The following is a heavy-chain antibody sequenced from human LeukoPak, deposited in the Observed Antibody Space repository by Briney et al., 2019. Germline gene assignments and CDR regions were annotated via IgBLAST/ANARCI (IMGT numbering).Heavy chain of an antibody. CDR1: GGTFSSYA. CDR2: IIPIFGTA. J-gene: IGHJ6*02. CDR3: ARAILTMVRGVIITSYGMDV. D-gene: IGHD3-10*01. Sequence: GASVKVSCKASGGTFSSYAISWVRQAPGQGLEWMGGIIPIFGTANYAQKFQGRVTITADESTSTAYMELSSLRSEDTAVYYCARAILTMVRGVIITSYGMDVWGQGTTVTVSS. V-gene: IGHV1-69*13.